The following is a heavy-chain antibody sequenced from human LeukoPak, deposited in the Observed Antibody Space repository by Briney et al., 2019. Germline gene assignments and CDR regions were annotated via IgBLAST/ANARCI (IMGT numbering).Heavy chain of an antibody. CDR2: ITGSSTYI. J-gene: IGHJ6*03. Sequence: GGSLRLSCAASGFTFSSYDMNWVRQAPGKGLEWVSSITGSSTYIYYADSVKGRFTISRDNAKNSLYLQMNSLRAEDTAVYYCARVKYYDYVWGSYLAGKDYYYYYMDVWGKGTTVTVSS. CDR1: GFTFSSYD. D-gene: IGHD3-16*02. CDR3: ARVKYYDYVWGSYLAGKDYYYYYMDV. V-gene: IGHV3-21*01.